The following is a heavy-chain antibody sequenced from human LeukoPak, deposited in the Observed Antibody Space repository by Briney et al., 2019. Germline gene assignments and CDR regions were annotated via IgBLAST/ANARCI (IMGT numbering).Heavy chain of an antibody. D-gene: IGHD1-26*01. CDR3: ASVPFRVGATKFWGDRFDY. J-gene: IGHJ4*02. V-gene: IGHV3-21*01. CDR1: GFTFSTYS. CDR2: ISSNSRYR. Sequence: GGSLRLSCAASGFTFSTYSMNWVRQAPGKGLEWVSSISSNSRYRYYADSMRGRFTISRDNAKNSLYLQMNSLRAEDTAVYYCASVPFRVGATKFWGDRFDYWGQGTLVTVSS.